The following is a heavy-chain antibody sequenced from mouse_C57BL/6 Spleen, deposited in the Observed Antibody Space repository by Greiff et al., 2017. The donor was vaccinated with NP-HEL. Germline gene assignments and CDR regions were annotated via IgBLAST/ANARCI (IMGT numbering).Heavy chain of an antibody. D-gene: IGHD1-1*01. V-gene: IGHV5-17*01. CDR1: GFTFSDYG. J-gene: IGHJ3*01. Sequence: EVQLVESGGGLVKPGGSLKLSCAASGFTFSDYGMHWVRQAPEKGLEWVAYISSGSSTICYADTVKGRFTISRDNAKNTLFLQMTSLRSEDTAMYYCARDYYGSRFAYWGQGTLVTVSA. CDR3: ARDYYGSRFAY. CDR2: ISSGSSTI.